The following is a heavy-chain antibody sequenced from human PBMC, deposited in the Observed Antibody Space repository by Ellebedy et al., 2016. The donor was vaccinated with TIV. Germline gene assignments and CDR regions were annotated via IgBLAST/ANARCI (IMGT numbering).Heavy chain of an antibody. Sequence: ASVKVSXXASGYTFTSYGISWVRQAPGQGLEWMGWISAYNGNTNYAQKLQGRVTMTTDTSTSTAYMELRSLRSDDTAVYYCAITEPGEFTNDYWGQGTLVTVSS. J-gene: IGHJ4*02. CDR3: AITEPGEFTNDY. CDR1: GYTFTSYG. CDR2: ISAYNGNT. V-gene: IGHV1-18*01. D-gene: IGHD3-10*01.